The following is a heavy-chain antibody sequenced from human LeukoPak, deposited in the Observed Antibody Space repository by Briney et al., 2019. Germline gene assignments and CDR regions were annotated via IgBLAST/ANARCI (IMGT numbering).Heavy chain of an antibody. CDR2: INPNSGGT. Sequence: ASVKVSCKASGYTFTGYYMHWVRQAPGQGLEWMGRINPNSGGTNYAQKFQGRVTMTRDTSISTAYMELSRLRSDDTAVYYCARVGGSYLVGRFFDYWGQRTLVTVSS. D-gene: IGHD1-26*01. V-gene: IGHV1-2*06. J-gene: IGHJ4*02. CDR3: ARVGGSYLVGRFFDY. CDR1: GYTFTGYY.